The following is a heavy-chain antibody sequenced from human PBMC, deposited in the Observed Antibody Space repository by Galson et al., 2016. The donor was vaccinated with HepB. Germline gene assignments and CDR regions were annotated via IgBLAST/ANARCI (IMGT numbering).Heavy chain of an antibody. CDR3: ASQRLRRSSFAP. V-gene: IGHV1-69*13. J-gene: IGHJ5*02. CDR1: GDAFSSYA. D-gene: IGHD3-16*01. CDR2: IIPMFGTT. Sequence: SVKVSCKASGDAFSSYAVSWVRQAPGQGLEWMGGIIPMFGTTTYAQKFKGRVTISADEYTNTVYMELPILRSEDAAMYFCASQRLRRSSFAPWGQGTLVTVSS.